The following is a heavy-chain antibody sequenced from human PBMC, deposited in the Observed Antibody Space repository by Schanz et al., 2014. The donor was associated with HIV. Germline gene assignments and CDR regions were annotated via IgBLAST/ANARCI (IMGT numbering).Heavy chain of an antibody. CDR2: INSDGSST. D-gene: IGHD3-3*01. J-gene: IGHJ6*02. Sequence: EVQLVESGGGLVKPGGSLRLACAGSRLTFSGYSMNWVRQAPGKGLVWVSRINSDGSSTNYADSVKGRFTISRDNAKNTLYLQMNSLRAEDTAVYYCARDGGDYDFWSGLVYGMDVWGRGTTVTVSS. CDR3: ARDGGDYDFWSGLVYGMDV. CDR1: RLTFSGYS. V-gene: IGHV3-74*01.